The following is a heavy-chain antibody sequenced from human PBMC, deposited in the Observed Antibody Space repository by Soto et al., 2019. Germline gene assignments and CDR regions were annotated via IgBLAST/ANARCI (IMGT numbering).Heavy chain of an antibody. D-gene: IGHD6-13*01. J-gene: IGHJ4*02. Sequence: GWSLRLSCASSVFTFISYGMHWVRQAPGKGPEWVAVISYDGSNKYYADSVKGRFTISRDNSKNTLYLQMNSLRAEDTAVYYCAKDPGYSSSWFAFDYWGQGTLVTVSS. V-gene: IGHV3-30*18. CDR1: VFTFISYG. CDR2: ISYDGSNK. CDR3: AKDPGYSSSWFAFDY.